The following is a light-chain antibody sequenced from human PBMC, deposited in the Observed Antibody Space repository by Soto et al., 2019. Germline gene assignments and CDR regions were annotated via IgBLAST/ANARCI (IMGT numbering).Light chain of an antibody. CDR1: QSVTNSF. V-gene: IGKV3-20*01. CDR3: QQYVSSPCA. CDR2: GAS. Sequence: EIVLAQSPGTLSLSPGERATLSCRASQSVTNSFLAWYQQKPGQAPRLLIYGASRRATGIPDRFTGSGSGTDFTLTISRLEPEDFEVYYCQQYVSSPCAFGQGTKVEI. J-gene: IGKJ1*01.